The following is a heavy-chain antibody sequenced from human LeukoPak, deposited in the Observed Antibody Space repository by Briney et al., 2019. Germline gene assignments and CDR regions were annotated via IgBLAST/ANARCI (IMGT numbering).Heavy chain of an antibody. CDR3: ARRTRSSDWLFRVSVFDI. CDR2: IIHSGST. J-gene: IGHJ3*02. V-gene: IGHV4-34*12. CDR1: GGSFSGYY. Sequence: ASETLSLTCAVYGGSFSGYYWSWIRQPPGKGREWIGEIIHSGSTNYNPSLKSRVTISVDTSKNQFSLKLSSVTAADTAVYYCARRTRSSDWLFRVSVFDIWGQGTMVTVSS. D-gene: IGHD3-9*01.